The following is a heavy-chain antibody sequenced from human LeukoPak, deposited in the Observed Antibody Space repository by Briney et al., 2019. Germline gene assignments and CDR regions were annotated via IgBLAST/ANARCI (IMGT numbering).Heavy chain of an antibody. D-gene: IGHD3-9*01. CDR1: GYTFTGYY. Sequence: ASVKVSCKASGYTFTGYYMHWVRQAPGQGLEWMGRINPNSGGTNYAQKFQGRVTMTRDTSISTAYMELSRLRSDDTAVYYCAREEQYYDILTGYYSYYYYYMDVWGKGTTVTVCS. V-gene: IGHV1-2*06. CDR2: INPNSGGT. CDR3: AREEQYYDILTGYYSYYYYYMDV. J-gene: IGHJ6*03.